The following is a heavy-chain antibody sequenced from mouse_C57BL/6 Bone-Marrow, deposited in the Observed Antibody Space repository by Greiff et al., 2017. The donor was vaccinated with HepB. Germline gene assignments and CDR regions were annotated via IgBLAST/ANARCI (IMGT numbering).Heavy chain of an antibody. Sequence: QVQLQQPGAELVMPGASVKLSCKASGYTFTSYWMHWVKQRPGQGLEWIGEIDPSDSYTNYNQKFKGKSTLTVDKSSSTAYMQLSSLTSEDSAVYDCARGGDYDGPPFAYWGQGTLVTVSA. CDR2: IDPSDSYT. V-gene: IGHV1-69*01. CDR3: ARGGDYDGPPFAY. J-gene: IGHJ3*01. CDR1: GYTFTSYW. D-gene: IGHD2-4*01.